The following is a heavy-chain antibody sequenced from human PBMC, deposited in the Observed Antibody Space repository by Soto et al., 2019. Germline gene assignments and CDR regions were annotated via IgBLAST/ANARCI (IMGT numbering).Heavy chain of an antibody. CDR3: AHLYGSRSFVYEGWFDP. CDR2: IYWDDDK. J-gene: IGHJ5*02. V-gene: IGHV2-5*02. CDR1: GFSLSTSGAG. Sequence: QITLKESGPTLVKPTQTLTLTCTFSGFSLSTSGAGVGWIRQPPGKALEWLALIYWDDDKRYSPSLKSRLTITKDTSKNQVVLTMTNMDPVDTATYYCAHLYGSRSFVYEGWFDPWGQGTLVTVSS. D-gene: IGHD3-10*01.